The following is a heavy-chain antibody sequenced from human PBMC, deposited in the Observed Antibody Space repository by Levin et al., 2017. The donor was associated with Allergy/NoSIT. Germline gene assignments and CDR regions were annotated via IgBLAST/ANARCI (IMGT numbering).Heavy chain of an antibody. D-gene: IGHD4-17*01. V-gene: IGHV1-2*06. J-gene: IGHJ4*02. CDR2: INPNSGGT. Sequence: RASVKVSCKASGYTFTGYYMHWVRQAPGQGLEWMGRINPNSGGTNYAQKFQGRVTMTRDTSISTAYMELSRLRSDDTAVYYCARGGGGYGDPEDYWGQGTLVTVSS. CDR3: ARGGGGYGDPEDY. CDR1: GYTFTGYY.